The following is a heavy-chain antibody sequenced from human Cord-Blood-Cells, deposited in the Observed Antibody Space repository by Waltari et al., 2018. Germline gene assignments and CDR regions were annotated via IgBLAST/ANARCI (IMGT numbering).Heavy chain of an antibody. CDR1: GFTFSSYG. Sequence: QVQLVESGGGVVQPGRSLRLSCTASGFTFSSYGMHWVRQAPSKGLEWVAVISYDGSNKYYADSVKGRFTISRDNSKNTLYLQMNSLRAEDTAVYYCAKDRVEGAFDIWGQGTMVTVSS. V-gene: IGHV3-30*18. J-gene: IGHJ3*02. CDR2: ISYDGSNK. CDR3: AKDRVEGAFDI.